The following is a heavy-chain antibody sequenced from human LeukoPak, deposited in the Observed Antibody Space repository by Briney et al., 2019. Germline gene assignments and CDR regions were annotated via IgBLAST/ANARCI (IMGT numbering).Heavy chain of an antibody. J-gene: IGHJ4*02. CDR2: IWYDGSDK. CDR1: GFTFSSYG. CDR3: ARGAGRGYLDY. D-gene: IGHD3-16*02. V-gene: IGHV3-33*01. Sequence: GGSLRLSCAASGFTFSSYGMHWVRQAPGRGLEWVAVIWYDGSDKYYADSVRGRFTISRDNSKNTLYLDMNSLRAEDTAVYYCARGAGRGYLDYWGQGTLVTVSS.